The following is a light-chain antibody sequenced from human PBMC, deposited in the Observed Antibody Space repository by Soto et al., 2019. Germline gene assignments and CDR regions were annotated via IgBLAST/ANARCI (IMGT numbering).Light chain of an antibody. CDR2: WAS. J-gene: IGKJ3*01. Sequence: DIVMTQSPDSLAVSLGERATINCKSSQSVLYSSNNNNYLAWYQQKPGQPPKLLIYWASTRESGVPDRFSGSGSGTDFTLTISSLQDEDVAVYYCQQYYSTPFTFGHGTKVDIK. CDR3: QQYYSTPFT. V-gene: IGKV4-1*01. CDR1: QSVLYSSNNNNY.